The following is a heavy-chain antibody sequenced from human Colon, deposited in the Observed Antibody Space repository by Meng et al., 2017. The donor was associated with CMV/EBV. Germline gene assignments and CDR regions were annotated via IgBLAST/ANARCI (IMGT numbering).Heavy chain of an antibody. J-gene: IGHJ6*02. CDR3: ARGGVGAVILYAMDV. CDR1: GGSISSGSYF. Sequence: SETLSLTCNVSGGSISSGSYFWGWIRQPPGKGLEWIGNIYFSGSTHCNPSLKSRVTISVDTPKSQFSLKLSSVTAADTAVYYCARGGVGAVILYAMDVWGQGTTVTVSS. D-gene: IGHD3-3*01. V-gene: IGHV4-39*07. CDR2: IYFSGST.